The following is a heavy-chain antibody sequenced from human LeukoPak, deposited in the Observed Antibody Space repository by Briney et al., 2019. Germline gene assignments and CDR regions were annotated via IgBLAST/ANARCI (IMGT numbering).Heavy chain of an antibody. CDR2: ISGSGGST. V-gene: IGHV3-23*01. D-gene: IGHD3-10*01. CDR3: AKDRLYGSGSYYTVGDAFDI. CDR1: GFTFSSYA. Sequence: GGSLRLSCAASGFTFSSYAMSWVRQAPGKELEWVSAISGSGGSTYYADSVKGRFTISRDNSKNTLYLQMNSLRAEDTAVYYCAKDRLYGSGSYYTVGDAFDIWGQGTMVTVSS. J-gene: IGHJ3*02.